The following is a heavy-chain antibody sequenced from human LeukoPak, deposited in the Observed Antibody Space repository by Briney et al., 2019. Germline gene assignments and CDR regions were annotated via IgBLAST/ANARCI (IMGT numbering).Heavy chain of an antibody. CDR2: IYYRGGT. D-gene: IGHD7-27*01. Sequence: PSETLSLTCTVSGDSMSRNCWSWIRQSPGKGLEWIGYIYYRGGTNYNPSLRGRVTLSVDTSKNQVSLRVNSVTAADTAVYYCARVVTGDSDDFDYWGQGTLVTVSS. CDR3: ARVVTGDSDDFDY. V-gene: IGHV4-59*01. CDR1: GDSMSRNC. J-gene: IGHJ4*02.